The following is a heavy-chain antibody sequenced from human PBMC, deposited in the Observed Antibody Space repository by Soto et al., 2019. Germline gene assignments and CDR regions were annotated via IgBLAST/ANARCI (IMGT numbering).Heavy chain of an antibody. V-gene: IGHV3-15*01. CDR3: TSSLYPSRGYYYYGMDV. CDR2: IKSKTDGGTT. CDR1: GFTFSNDW. D-gene: IGHD3-10*01. J-gene: IGHJ6*02. Sequence: GSLRLSCAASGFTFSNDWMSWVRQAPGKGLEWVGRIKSKTDGGTTDYAAPVKGRFTISRDDSKNTLYLQMNSLKTEDTAVYYCTSSLYPSRGYYYYGMDVWGQGTTVTVSS.